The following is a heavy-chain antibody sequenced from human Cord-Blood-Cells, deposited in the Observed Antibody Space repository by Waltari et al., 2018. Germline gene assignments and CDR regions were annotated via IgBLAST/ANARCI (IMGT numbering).Heavy chain of an antibody. Sequence: EVQLVASGGGLVQPGGSLRLACAASGFTFSIYEMTWVRQAPGKGLEWVSYISSSGSTIYYADSVKGRFTISRDNAKNSLYLQMNSLRAEDTAVYYCASSERYAFDIWGQGTMVTVSS. V-gene: IGHV3-48*03. CDR2: ISSSGSTI. CDR3: ASSERYAFDI. J-gene: IGHJ3*02. CDR1: GFTFSIYE.